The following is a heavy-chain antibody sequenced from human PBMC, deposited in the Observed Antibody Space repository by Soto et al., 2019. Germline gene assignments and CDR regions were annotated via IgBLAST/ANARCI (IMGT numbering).Heavy chain of an antibody. CDR1: GFTFSSYN. CDR3: ARDVNHIVVVTVILGFDP. J-gene: IGHJ5*02. V-gene: IGHV3-21*06. CDR2: ISSSSSYK. Sequence: PGGSLRLSCAASGFTFSSYNMNWVRQAPGKGLEWVSSISSSSSYKNYADSVKGRFTISRDNAKNSLYLQMNSLRAEDTAVYYCARDVNHIVVVTVILGFDPWGQGTLVTVSS. D-gene: IGHD2-21*02.